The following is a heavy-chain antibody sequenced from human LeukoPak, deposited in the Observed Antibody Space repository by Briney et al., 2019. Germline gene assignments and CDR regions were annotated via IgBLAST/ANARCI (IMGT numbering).Heavy chain of an antibody. D-gene: IGHD2-2*01. CDR2: ISGIVGST. J-gene: IGHJ5*02. Sequence: GGTLRLSCAASGVTFSSYAMSWVRQAPGKGLEWVAAISGIVGSTYYADSVKGRVTISRDNSRNTVYLQMNSLRAEDTAVYYCAKVGDCSSTSRYLNCFDPWGKGTLVTVSS. CDR1: GVTFSSYA. CDR3: AKVGDCSSTSRYLNCFDP. V-gene: IGHV3-23*01.